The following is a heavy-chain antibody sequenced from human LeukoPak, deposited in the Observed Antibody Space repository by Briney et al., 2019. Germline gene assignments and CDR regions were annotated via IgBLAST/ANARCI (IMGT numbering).Heavy chain of an antibody. J-gene: IGHJ2*01. D-gene: IGHD6-19*01. CDR1: GFTLSSYA. V-gene: IGHV3-23*01. CDR3: VKDGTTGWNGITWDFAL. Sequence: GGSLRLSCEASGFTLSSYAMSWVRQAAGKGLEWVSSISGSGGTIYSADSVKGRFTISRDNSKNTVYLEMNSLRAEDTAVYYCVKDGTTGWNGITWDFALWGRGTLVTVSS. CDR2: ISGSGGTI.